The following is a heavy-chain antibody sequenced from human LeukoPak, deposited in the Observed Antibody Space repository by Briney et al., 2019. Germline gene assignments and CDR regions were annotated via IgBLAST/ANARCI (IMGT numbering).Heavy chain of an antibody. CDR2: IYYSGST. Sequence: SETLSLTCTVSGGSISGYYWSWIRQPPGKGLEWIGYIYYSGSTNYNPSLKSRVTISVDTSKNQFSLKLSSVTAADTAVYYCARDPLGIAVAGLPPIYYGMDVWGQGTTVTVSS. CDR1: GGSISGYY. J-gene: IGHJ6*02. CDR3: ARDPLGIAVAGLPPIYYGMDV. D-gene: IGHD6-19*01. V-gene: IGHV4-59*01.